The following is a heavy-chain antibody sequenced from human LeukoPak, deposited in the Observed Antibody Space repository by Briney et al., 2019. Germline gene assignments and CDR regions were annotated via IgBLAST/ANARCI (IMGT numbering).Heavy chain of an antibody. CDR2: IYYSGST. V-gene: IGHV4-59*01. D-gene: IGHD3-22*01. CDR3: ARVMNYYDSSGYLRPPDAFDI. J-gene: IGHJ3*02. CDR1: GGSISSYY. Sequence: PSETLSLTCTVSGGSISSYYWSWIRQPPGKGLEWIGYIYYSGSTNYNPSLKSRVTISVDTSKNQFSLKLSSVTAADTAVYYCARVMNYYDSSGYLRPPDAFDIWGQGTMVTVSS.